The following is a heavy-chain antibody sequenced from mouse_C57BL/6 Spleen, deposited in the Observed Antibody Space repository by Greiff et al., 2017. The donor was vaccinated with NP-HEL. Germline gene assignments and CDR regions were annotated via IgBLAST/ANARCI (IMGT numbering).Heavy chain of an antibody. CDR3: TTLGLFDY. D-gene: IGHD4-1*01. Sequence: EVMLVESGAELVRPGASVKLSCTASGFNIKDDYMHWVKQRPEQGLEWIGWIDPENGDTEYASKFQGKATITADTSSNTAYLQLSSLTSEDTAVYYCTTLGLFDYWGQGTTLTVSS. V-gene: IGHV14-4*01. J-gene: IGHJ2*01. CDR1: GFNIKDDY. CDR2: IDPENGDT.